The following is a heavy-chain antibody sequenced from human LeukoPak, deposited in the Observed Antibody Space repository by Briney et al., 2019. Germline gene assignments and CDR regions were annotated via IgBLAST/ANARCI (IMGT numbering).Heavy chain of an antibody. V-gene: IGHV4-30-4*01. CDR3: ARSRGDYSSDWYFDL. CDR1: GGSISSYY. D-gene: IGHD4-17*01. J-gene: IGHJ2*01. Sequence: SETLSLTCTVSGGSISSYYWSWIRQPPGKGLEWIGYIYYSGSTYYNPSLKSRVTISVDTSKNQFSLKLSSVTAADTAVYYCARSRGDYSSDWYFDLWGRGTLVTVSS. CDR2: IYYSGST.